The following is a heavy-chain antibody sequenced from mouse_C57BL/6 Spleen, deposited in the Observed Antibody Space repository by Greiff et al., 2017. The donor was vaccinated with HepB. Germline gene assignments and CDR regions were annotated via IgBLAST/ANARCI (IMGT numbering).Heavy chain of an antibody. CDR3: AREGNGNSFAY. V-gene: IGHV5-16*01. CDR2: INYDGSST. Sequence: EVKLVESEGGLVQPGSSMKLSCTASGFTFSDYYMAWVRQVPEKGLEWVANINYDGSSTYYLDSLKSRFIISRDNAKNILYLQMSSLKSEDTATYYCAREGNGNSFAYWGQGTLVTVSA. D-gene: IGHD2-1*01. J-gene: IGHJ3*01. CDR1: GFTFSDYY.